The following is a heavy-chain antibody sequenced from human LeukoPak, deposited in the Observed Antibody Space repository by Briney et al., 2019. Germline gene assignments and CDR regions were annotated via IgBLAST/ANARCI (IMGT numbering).Heavy chain of an antibody. CDR1: GFTFSSYA. V-gene: IGHV3-23*01. CDR3: AKRGSYTSYYFDY. CDR2: ISGSGGST. Sequence: GGSLRLSCAASGFTFSSYAMSWVRQAPGKGLEWVSAISGSGGSTYYADSVKGRFTISRDNSKNTLYLQMNSLRAEDRAVYYCAKRGSYTSYYFDYWGQGTLVTVSS. J-gene: IGHJ4*02. D-gene: IGHD1-26*01.